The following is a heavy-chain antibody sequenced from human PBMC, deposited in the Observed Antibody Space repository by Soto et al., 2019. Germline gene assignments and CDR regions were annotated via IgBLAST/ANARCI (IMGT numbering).Heavy chain of an antibody. CDR3: ARAVRGSGYYFDY. CDR1: GYTFTSYG. J-gene: IGHJ4*02. Sequence: QVQLVQSGAEVKKPGASVKVSCKASGYTFTSYGISWVRQAPGQGLEWMGWISAYNGNTNYAQKLQGRVTMTTDTSRGPAYGGRGSWGFDDRAVYYCARAVRGSGYYFDYWGQGPLVTVPS. D-gene: IGHD3-22*01. V-gene: IGHV1-18*04. CDR2: ISAYNGNT.